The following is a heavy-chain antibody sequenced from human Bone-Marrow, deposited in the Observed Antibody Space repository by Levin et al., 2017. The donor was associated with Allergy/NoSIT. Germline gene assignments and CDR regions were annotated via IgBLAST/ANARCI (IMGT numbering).Heavy chain of an antibody. CDR2: ISGTGGST. CDR1: GFTFSSYA. Sequence: GGSLRLSCAASGFTFSSYAMNWVRQAPGKGLEWVSAISGTGGSTYYGDSVKGRFTISRDNSKNTLYLQMNSLRAEDTAVYYCAREPGYCSSTSCSDYWGQGTLVTVSS. D-gene: IGHD2-2*03. J-gene: IGHJ4*02. CDR3: AREPGYCSSTSCSDY. V-gene: IGHV3-23*01.